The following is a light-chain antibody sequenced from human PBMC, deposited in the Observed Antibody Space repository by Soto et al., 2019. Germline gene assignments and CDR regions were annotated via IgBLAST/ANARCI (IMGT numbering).Light chain of an antibody. V-gene: IGKV1-9*01. J-gene: IGKJ1*01. Sequence: DIQLTQSPSFLSTSVGDKVTITCRASQGIGSYLAWYQQKPGKAPKFLICLASTLQSGVPSRFSGTGSGTEFNLTISNLQPEDFATYYCQQLNAYPRTFGRGTKV. CDR1: QGIGSY. CDR3: QQLNAYPRT. CDR2: LAS.